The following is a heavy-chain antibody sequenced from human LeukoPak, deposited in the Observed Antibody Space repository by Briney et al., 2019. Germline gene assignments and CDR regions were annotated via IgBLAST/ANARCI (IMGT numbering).Heavy chain of an antibody. CDR3: ARDPGRLGELSPPGFDP. CDR1: GGSISSGDYY. Sequence: SETLSLTCTVSGGSISSGDYYWSWIRQPPGKGLEWIGYIYYSGSIYYNPSLKSRVTISVDTSKNQFSLKLSSVTAADTAVYYCARDPGRLGELSPPGFDPWGQGTLVTVSS. CDR2: IYYSGSI. D-gene: IGHD3-10*01. J-gene: IGHJ5*02. V-gene: IGHV4-30-4*01.